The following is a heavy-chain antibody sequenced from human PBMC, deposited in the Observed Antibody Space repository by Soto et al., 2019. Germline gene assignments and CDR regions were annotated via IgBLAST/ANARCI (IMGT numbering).Heavy chain of an antibody. D-gene: IGHD3-10*01. V-gene: IGHV5-51*01. CDR2: IYPGDSDT. CDR3: ATRFGELSDYYYGMDV. CDR1: GYSFTSYW. Sequence: GESLKISCKGSGYSFTSYWIGWVRQMPGKGLEWMGIIYPGDSDTRYSPSFQGQVTISADKSISTAYLQWSSLKASDTAMYYCATRFGELSDYYYGMDVWGQGTTVTVSS. J-gene: IGHJ6*02.